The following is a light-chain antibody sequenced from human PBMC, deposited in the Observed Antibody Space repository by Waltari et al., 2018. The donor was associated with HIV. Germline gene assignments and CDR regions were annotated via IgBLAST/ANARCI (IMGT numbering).Light chain of an antibody. J-gene: IGKJ3*01. CDR2: DAS. Sequence: DIQMTQSPSSLSASVGDRITIPCQASQDITNYLNWYQQKPGKAPKLLTYDASNLETGVPSRFSGSGSATDFTFTISSLQPEDIATYFCQQCHRLPFTFGPGTKVHIK. V-gene: IGKV1-33*01. CDR3: QQCHRLPFT. CDR1: QDITNY.